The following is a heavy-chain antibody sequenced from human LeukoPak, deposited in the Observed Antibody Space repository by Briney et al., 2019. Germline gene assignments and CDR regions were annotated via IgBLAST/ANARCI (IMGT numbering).Heavy chain of an antibody. V-gene: IGHV3-7*01. Sequence: PGGSLRLSCAASGFTFSSSWMNWVSQAPGKGLEWVASINEDGSEKYYVDSVKGRFTISRDNAKNSLYLQMNSLRAEDTAVYYCARRFMITFGGVIVTSPWFDPWGQGTLVTVSS. CDR1: GFTFSSSW. J-gene: IGHJ5*02. D-gene: IGHD3-16*02. CDR2: INEDGSEK. CDR3: ARRFMITFGGVIVTSPWFDP.